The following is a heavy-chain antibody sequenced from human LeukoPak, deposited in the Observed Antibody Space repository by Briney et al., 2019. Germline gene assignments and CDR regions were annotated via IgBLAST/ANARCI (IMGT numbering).Heavy chain of an antibody. V-gene: IGHV4-59*12. CDR1: GGSISHYY. CDR2: INYSGST. J-gene: IGHJ4*02. CDR3: ARGLDSGWYGEWTL. D-gene: IGHD6-19*01. Sequence: ASETLSLTCTVSGGSISHYYWSWIPQPPGKGLEWIGYINYSGSTDYNPSLKSRVTISTDTSENQLSLKLGSVTAADTAVYYCARGLDSGWYGEWTLWGQGILVTVSS.